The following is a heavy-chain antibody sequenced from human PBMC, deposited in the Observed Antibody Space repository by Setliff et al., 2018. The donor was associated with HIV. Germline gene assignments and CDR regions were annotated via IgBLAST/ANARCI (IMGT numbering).Heavy chain of an antibody. CDR1: GGIAS. Sequence: SVKVSCKASGGIASINWVRQAPGQRLEWMGGIIPILGIPNYAQKFQGRVTITADKSTTTVYMELSSLGSEDTAVYYRARAQQQLVLPSFYYYYYMDVWGKGTTVTVSS. J-gene: IGHJ6*03. V-gene: IGHV1-69*10. CDR3: ARAQQQLVLPSFYYYYYMDV. D-gene: IGHD6-13*01. CDR2: IIPILGIP.